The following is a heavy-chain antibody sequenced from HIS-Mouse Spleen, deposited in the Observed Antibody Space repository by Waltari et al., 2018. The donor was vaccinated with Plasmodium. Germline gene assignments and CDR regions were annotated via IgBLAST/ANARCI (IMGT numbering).Heavy chain of an antibody. CDR1: GITFSSYC. V-gene: IGHV3-21*01. D-gene: IGHD1-7*01. CDR3: ARDHNWNYDY. CDR2: ISSISIYK. Sequence: EVQLVESGGGLVKPGGSLRLSCAASGITFSSYCMNWVRQAPGKGREWVSSISSISIYKYYADSVKVRFTISRDNSKNSLYLQMNSLRAEDTAVYYCARDHNWNYDYWGQGTLVTVSS. J-gene: IGHJ4*02.